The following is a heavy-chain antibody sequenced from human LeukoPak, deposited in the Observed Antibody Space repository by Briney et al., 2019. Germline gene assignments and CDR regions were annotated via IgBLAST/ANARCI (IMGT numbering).Heavy chain of an antibody. CDR3: ARGVGSSCSGCFDP. CDR1: GFTFSNYE. V-gene: IGHV3-48*03. CDR2: ISESGRTI. Sequence: GGSLRLSWAASGFTFSNYEVNWVRQAPGKGLEWVSYISESGRTIYYADSGKGRFTISRDNAKNSLYMQMNRLRAEDTAVYYCARGVGSSCSGCFDPWGQATLVTVSS. J-gene: IGHJ5*01. D-gene: IGHD6-13*01.